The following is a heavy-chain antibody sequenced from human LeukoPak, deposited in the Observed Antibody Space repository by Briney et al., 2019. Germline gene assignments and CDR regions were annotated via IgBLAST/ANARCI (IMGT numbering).Heavy chain of an antibody. V-gene: IGHV3-15*01. J-gene: IGHJ4*02. D-gene: IGHD2-15*01. Sequence: GGSLRLSCAASGFTFRDAWLSWVRQAPGKGLEWIGRIQDGGTTDYATPVKGRFTITRDDSKTTLYLQMNSLKTEDTAIYYCTTVTHFYLGGQGTLVTASS. CDR2: IQDGGTT. CDR1: GFTFRDAW. CDR3: TTVTHFYL.